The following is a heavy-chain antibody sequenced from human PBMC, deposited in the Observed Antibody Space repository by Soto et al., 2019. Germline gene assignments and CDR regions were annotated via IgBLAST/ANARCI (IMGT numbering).Heavy chain of an antibody. D-gene: IGHD3-10*01. V-gene: IGHV3-11*01. CDR2: ITSSGGTI. CDR1: GFTFSDYY. Sequence: QVQLVESGGGLVKPGGSLRLSCAASGFTFSDYYMSWIRQPPGKGLGWISYITSSGGTIYYADSVKGRFTISRDNAKNSLYLQMNGLRAEDTAVYYCARDPLHHGSTFDYWGQGTLVTVSS. CDR3: ARDPLHHGSTFDY. J-gene: IGHJ4*02.